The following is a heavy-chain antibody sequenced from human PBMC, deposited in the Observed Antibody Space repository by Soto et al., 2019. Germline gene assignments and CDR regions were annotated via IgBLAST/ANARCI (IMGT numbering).Heavy chain of an antibody. CDR3: ATELLKLRDGYNWREYYYYYYGMDV. Sequence: ASVKVSCKVSGYTLTELSMHWVRQAPGKGLEWMGGFDPEDGETIYAQKFQGRVTMTEDTSTDTAYIELSSLRSEDTAVYYCATELLKLRDGYNWREYYYYYYGMDVWGQGTTVTVSS. D-gene: IGHD5-12*01. CDR2: FDPEDGET. V-gene: IGHV1-24*01. CDR1: GYTLTELS. J-gene: IGHJ6*02.